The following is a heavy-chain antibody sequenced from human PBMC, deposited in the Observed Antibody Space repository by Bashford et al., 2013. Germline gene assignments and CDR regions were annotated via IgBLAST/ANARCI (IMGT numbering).Heavy chain of an antibody. Sequence: SSETLSLTCTVSGGSISSYYWSWIRQPPGKGLDWIGYIYYSGSTNYNPSLKSRVTISVDTSKNQFSLKLSSVTAADTALYYCARWNPSYMDVWGKGTTVTVSS. D-gene: IGHD1-1*01. J-gene: IGHJ6*03. CDR1: GGSISSYY. CDR2: IYYSGST. V-gene: IGHV4-59*01. CDR3: ARWNPSYMDV.